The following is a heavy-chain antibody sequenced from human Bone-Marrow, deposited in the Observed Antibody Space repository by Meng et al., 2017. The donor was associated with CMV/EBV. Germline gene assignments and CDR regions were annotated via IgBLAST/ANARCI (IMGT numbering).Heavy chain of an antibody. Sequence: LKISCAASGFTFSSYGMHWVRQAPGKGLEWVAVISYDGSNKYYADSVKGRFTISRDNSKNTLYLQMNSLRAEDTAVYYCATGGVQIDYWGQGKLVTVYS. CDR1: GFTFSSYG. J-gene: IGHJ4*02. CDR3: ATGGVQIDY. V-gene: IGHV3-30*19. CDR2: ISYDGSNK. D-gene: IGHD3-16*01.